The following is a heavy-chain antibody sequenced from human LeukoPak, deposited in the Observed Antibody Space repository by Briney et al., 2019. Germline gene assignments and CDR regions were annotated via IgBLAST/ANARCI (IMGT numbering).Heavy chain of an antibody. CDR2: IIPIFGTA. V-gene: IGHV1-69*13. J-gene: IGHJ4*02. D-gene: IGHD3-10*01. CDR3: ARLGFYYYGSGSYYNAFDY. CDR1: GGTFSSYA. Sequence: GASVKVSCTASGGTFSSYAISWVRQAPGQGLEWMGGIIPIFGTANYAQKFQGRVTITADESTSTAYMELSSLRSEDTAVYYCARLGFYYYGSGSYYNAFDYWGQGTLVTVSS.